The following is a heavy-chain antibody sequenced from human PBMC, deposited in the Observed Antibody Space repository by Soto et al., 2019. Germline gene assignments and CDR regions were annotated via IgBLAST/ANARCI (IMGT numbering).Heavy chain of an antibody. CDR3: ARVLCHGSSTRCYGCYYYCYYMDV. CDR1: GYTFTSYG. CDR2: ISAYNGNT. D-gene: IGHD2-2*01. Sequence: ASVKVSCKASGYTFTSYGISWVRPAPGQGLEWMGWISAYNGNTNYAQKLQGRVAMTTDTSTSTAYMELRSLRSDDTAVYYCARVLCHGSSTRCYGCYYYCYYMDVWGKGTTVTVSS. J-gene: IGHJ6*03. V-gene: IGHV1-18*01.